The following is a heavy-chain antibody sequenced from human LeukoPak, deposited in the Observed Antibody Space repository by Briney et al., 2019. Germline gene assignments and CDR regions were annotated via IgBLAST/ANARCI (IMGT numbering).Heavy chain of an antibody. CDR3: AKAYGSGSLDY. D-gene: IGHD3-10*01. V-gene: IGHV3-30*18. CDR2: ISYDGSNE. CDR1: GFTFSSYG. Sequence: GGSLRLSCAASGFTFSSYGMHWVRQAPGKGLEWVAVISYDGSNEYYADSVKGRFTISRDNSKNTLYLQMNSLRAEDTAVYYCAKAYGSGSLDYWGQGTLVTVSS. J-gene: IGHJ4*02.